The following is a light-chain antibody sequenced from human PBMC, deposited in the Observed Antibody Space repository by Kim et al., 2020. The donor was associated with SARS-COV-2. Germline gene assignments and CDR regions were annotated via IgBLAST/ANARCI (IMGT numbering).Light chain of an antibody. J-gene: IGLJ3*02. CDR3: SSFTTRSTLV. CDR1: ISNIGSYNY. Sequence: GHSITNSCTGTISNIGSYNYVSWTQQHPGKAPKLMIYDVNKRPSGISSRFSGSKSGSTASLTISGLQSEDEADYYCSSFTTRSTLVFGGGTQLTVL. CDR2: DVN. V-gene: IGLV2-14*03.